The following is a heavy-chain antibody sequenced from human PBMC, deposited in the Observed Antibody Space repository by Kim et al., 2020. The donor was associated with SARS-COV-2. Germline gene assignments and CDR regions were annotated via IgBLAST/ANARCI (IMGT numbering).Heavy chain of an antibody. J-gene: IGHJ4*02. V-gene: IGHV3-23*03. Sequence: GGSLRLSCAASGFTFSSYAMSWVRQAPGKGLEWVSVIYSGGSSTYYADSVKGRFTISRDNSKNTLYLQMNSLRAEDTAVYYCAKARYFLFDYWGQGTLVTVSS. CDR2: IYSGGSST. CDR1: GFTFSSYA. CDR3: AKARYFLFDY. D-gene: IGHD3-9*01.